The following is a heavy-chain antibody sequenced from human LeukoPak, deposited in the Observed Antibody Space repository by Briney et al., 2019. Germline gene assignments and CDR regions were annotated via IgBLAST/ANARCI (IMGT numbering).Heavy chain of an antibody. Sequence: GGSLGLSCAASGFTFSRYWMHWVRQAPGKGLVWVSLIKNDGSSTTYADSVKGRFTISRDNAKNTLFLQMNSLRADDTAIYYCASALGGQGGHWGQGTLVTVSS. D-gene: IGHD1-26*01. CDR2: IKNDGSST. J-gene: IGHJ4*02. CDR1: GFTFSRYW. V-gene: IGHV3-74*03. CDR3: ASALGGQGGH.